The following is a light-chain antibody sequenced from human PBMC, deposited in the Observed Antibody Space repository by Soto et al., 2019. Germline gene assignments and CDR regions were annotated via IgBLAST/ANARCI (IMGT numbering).Light chain of an antibody. CDR2: GAS. Sequence: EVVMTQSPATLSVSPGERATLSCRASQGVSSNLAWYQQNPGQAPRLLIFGASTRATGIPARFSGSGSGIEFTLTISSLQSEDFAVYYCQQYNNWPLYTFGQGTKLEIK. J-gene: IGKJ2*01. V-gene: IGKV3D-15*01. CDR3: QQYNNWPLYT. CDR1: QGVSSN.